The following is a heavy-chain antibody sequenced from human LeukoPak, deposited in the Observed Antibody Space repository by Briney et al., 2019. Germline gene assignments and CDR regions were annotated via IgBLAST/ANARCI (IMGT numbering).Heavy chain of an antibody. Sequence: PGGSLRLSCAGSGFTFSQYFMHWVRQAPGKGLEYLSVISYNGEETYYSKSVKGRFTISRDNSKNTLCLQMAEDTAVYFCARDPSVGGSSGSELDFWGQGTLVTVSS. CDR1: GFTFSQYF. CDR2: ISYNGEET. V-gene: IGHV3-64*01. J-gene: IGHJ4*02. CDR3: ARDPSVGGSSGSELDF. D-gene: IGHD3-22*01.